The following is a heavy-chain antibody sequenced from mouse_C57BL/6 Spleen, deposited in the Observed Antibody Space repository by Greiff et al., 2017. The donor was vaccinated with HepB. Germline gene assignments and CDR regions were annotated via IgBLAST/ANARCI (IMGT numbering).Heavy chain of an antibody. CDR3: ARPNYYGSSRFAY. CDR1: GFTFSSYG. J-gene: IGHJ3*01. D-gene: IGHD1-1*01. V-gene: IGHV5-6*02. Sequence: EVKLVDSGGDLVKPGGSLKLSCAASGFTFSSYGMSWVRQTPDKRLEWVATISSGGSYTYYPDSVKGRFTISRDNAKNTLYLQMSSLKSEDTAMYYCARPNYYGSSRFAYWGQGTLVTVSA. CDR2: ISSGGSYT.